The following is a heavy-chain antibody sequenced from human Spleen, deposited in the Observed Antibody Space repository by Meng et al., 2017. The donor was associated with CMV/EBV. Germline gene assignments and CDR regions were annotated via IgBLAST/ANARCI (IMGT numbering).Heavy chain of an antibody. J-gene: IGHJ4*02. V-gene: IGHV3-21*01. CDR2: ISTSSTYI. Sequence: CAASGFTFNGYNMNWVRQAPGKGLGWVSSISTSSTYIFYADSVKGRFTISRDNANNALYLQMNSLRAEDTAVYYCARAFYDFWSGIGYWGQGTLVTVSS. D-gene: IGHD3-3*01. CDR1: GFTFNGYN. CDR3: ARAFYDFWSGIGY.